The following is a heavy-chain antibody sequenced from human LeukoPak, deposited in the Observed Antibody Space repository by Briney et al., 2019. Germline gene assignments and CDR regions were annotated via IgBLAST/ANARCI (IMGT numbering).Heavy chain of an antibody. CDR2: IYSGGST. J-gene: IGHJ6*02. V-gene: IGHV3-53*04. Sequence: GSLRLSCAASGFTVSSNYMSWVRQAPGKGLEWVSVIYSGGSTYYADSVKGRFTISRHNSKNTLYLQMNSLRAEDTAVYYCARDMHDSSGYPAYGMDVWGQGTTVTVSS. D-gene: IGHD3-22*01. CDR1: GFTVSSNY. CDR3: ARDMHDSSGYPAYGMDV.